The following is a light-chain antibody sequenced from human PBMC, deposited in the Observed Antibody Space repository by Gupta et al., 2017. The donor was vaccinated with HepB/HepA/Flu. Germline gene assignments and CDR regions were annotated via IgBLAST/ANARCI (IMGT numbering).Light chain of an antibody. V-gene: IGKV3-20*01. CDR1: QSVSSRY. CDR3: QHVGPSRT. Sequence: DIVLTQSPGTLSLSPGERATLSCRASQSVSSRYLAWYQQKPGQAPRPLIYGASSRATGIPDRFSGGGSGTDFTLTITRLEPEDFAVYYWQHVGPSRTFGQGTKVEIK. J-gene: IGKJ1*01. CDR2: GAS.